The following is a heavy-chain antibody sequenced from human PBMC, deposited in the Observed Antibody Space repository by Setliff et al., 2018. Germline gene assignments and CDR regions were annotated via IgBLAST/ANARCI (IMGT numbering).Heavy chain of an antibody. CDR1: GYPISSGYY. J-gene: IGHJ4*02. CDR3: AGTPARGTTWLSPFDY. D-gene: IGHD5-12*01. Sequence: SETLSLTCAVSGYPISSGYYWSWVRQPPGKGLEWIGEINHSGRTTYNPSLKSRVTISVDTSKNQFSLKMTSVTAADTALYYCAGTPARGTTWLSPFDYWGQGTLVTVSS. V-gene: IGHV4-38-2*01. CDR2: INHSGRT.